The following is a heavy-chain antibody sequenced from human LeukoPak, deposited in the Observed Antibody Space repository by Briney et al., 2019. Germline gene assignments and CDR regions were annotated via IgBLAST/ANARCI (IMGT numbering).Heavy chain of an antibody. V-gene: IGHV4-61*02. CDR1: GGSISSGSYY. D-gene: IGHD5/OR15-5a*01. J-gene: IGHJ6*03. CDR2: IYTSGST. CDR3: ARGLYARDYYYYMDV. Sequence: SETLSLTCTVSGGSISSGSYYWSWIRQPAGRGLEWIGRIYTSGSTNYNPSLKSRVTISVDTSKNQFSLKLSSVTAADTAVYYCARGLYARDYYYYMDVWGKGTTVTVSS.